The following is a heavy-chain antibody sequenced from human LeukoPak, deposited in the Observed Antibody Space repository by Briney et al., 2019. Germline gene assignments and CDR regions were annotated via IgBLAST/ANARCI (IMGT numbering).Heavy chain of an antibody. Sequence: PGGSLRHSCAASGFTFSSYGMHWVRQALGKGLEWVAVIWYDGSNKYYADSVKGRFTISRDNSKNTLYLQMNSLRAEDTAVYYCARDRCPYYYGMDVWGQGTTVTVSS. CDR1: GFTFSSYG. V-gene: IGHV3-33*01. D-gene: IGHD4-17*01. CDR2: IWYDGSNK. CDR3: ARDRCPYYYGMDV. J-gene: IGHJ6*02.